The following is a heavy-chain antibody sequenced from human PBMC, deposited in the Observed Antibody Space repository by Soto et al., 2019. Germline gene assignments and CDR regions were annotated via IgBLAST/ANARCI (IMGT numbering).Heavy chain of an antibody. V-gene: IGHV1-69*06. CDR1: GGTFSSYA. Sequence: QVQLVQSGAEVKKPGSSVKVSCKASGGTFSSYAISWVRQAPGQGLEWMGGIIPIFGTANYAQKFQGRVTITADKSTSTAYMELSRLRSEDTAVYYCATLPPSLYSGYDGDDYWGQGTLVTVSS. CDR2: IIPIFGTA. CDR3: ATLPPSLYSGYDGDDY. J-gene: IGHJ4*02. D-gene: IGHD5-12*01.